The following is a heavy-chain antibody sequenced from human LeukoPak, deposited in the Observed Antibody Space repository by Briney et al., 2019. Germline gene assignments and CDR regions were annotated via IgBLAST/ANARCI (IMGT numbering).Heavy chain of an antibody. CDR1: GYTFTSYG. V-gene: IGHV1-18*01. Sequence: ASVKVSCKASGYTFTSYGISWVRQAPGQGLEWMGWISAYNGNTNYAQKLQGRVTMTTDTSTSTAYMELRSLRSDDTAVYYCARDAGSSPSRHYYYGMDVWGQGTTVTVSS. J-gene: IGHJ6*02. CDR2: ISAYNGNT. D-gene: IGHD3-10*01. CDR3: ARDAGSSPSRHYYYGMDV.